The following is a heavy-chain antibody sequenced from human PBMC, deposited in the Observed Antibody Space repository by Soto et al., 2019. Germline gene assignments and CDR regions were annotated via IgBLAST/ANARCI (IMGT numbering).Heavy chain of an antibody. J-gene: IGHJ6*02. V-gene: IGHV3-48*02. CDR3: ARQQHYYYYYGMDV. CDR2: ISSSSSTI. CDR1: GFTFSSYS. D-gene: IGHD6-13*01. Sequence: EVQLVESGGGLVQPGGSLRLSCAASGFTFSSYSMNWVRQAPGKGLEWVSYISSSSSTIHYADSVQGRFTTPRDNAKNSRDLQMNSLRDEDTAVYYCARQQHYYYYYGMDVWGQGTTVTVSS.